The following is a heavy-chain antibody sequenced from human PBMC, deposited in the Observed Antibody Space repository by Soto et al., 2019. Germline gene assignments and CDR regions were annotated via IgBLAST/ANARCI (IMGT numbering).Heavy chain of an antibody. V-gene: IGHV4-34*01. Sequence: SETLSLTCAVYGGSFSGYYWSWIRQPPGKGPEWIGEINHSGSTNYNPSLKSRVTISVDTSKNQFSLKLSSVTAADTAVYYCASGPMVRGVLTNYYYYGMDVWGQGTTVTVSS. D-gene: IGHD3-10*01. CDR3: ASGPMVRGVLTNYYYYGMDV. CDR1: GGSFSGYY. CDR2: INHSGST. J-gene: IGHJ6*02.